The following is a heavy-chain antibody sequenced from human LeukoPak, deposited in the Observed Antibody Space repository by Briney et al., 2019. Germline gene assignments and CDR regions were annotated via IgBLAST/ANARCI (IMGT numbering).Heavy chain of an antibody. D-gene: IGHD4-17*01. J-gene: IGHJ3*01. CDR2: ITGSGHVS. Sequence: GGSLRLSCAASGFTFSAYAMVWVRQAPGRGLEWVSGITGSGHVSYYADSVKDRFAISRDNSKNTLYLQVTSLRAEDAAIYYCAKDPNGDFVGAFDSWGQGTKVIVSS. CDR3: AKDPNGDFVGAFDS. V-gene: IGHV3-23*01. CDR1: GFTFSAYA.